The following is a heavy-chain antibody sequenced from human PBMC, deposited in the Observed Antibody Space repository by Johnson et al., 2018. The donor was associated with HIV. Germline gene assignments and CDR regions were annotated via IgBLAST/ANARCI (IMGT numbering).Heavy chain of an antibody. J-gene: IGHJ3*02. Sequence: QVQLVESGGGVVQPGRSVRLSCAASGFSLRTYAMHWVRQPPGKGLDWVAVISYDGSNKYYADSVKGRFTISRDNSKNTLYLQMNSLRAEDTAVYYCARTTYSSPGAFDIWGQGTTVTVSS. V-gene: IGHV3-30*01. CDR3: ARTTYSSPGAFDI. D-gene: IGHD6-19*01. CDR1: GFSLRTYA. CDR2: ISYDGSNK.